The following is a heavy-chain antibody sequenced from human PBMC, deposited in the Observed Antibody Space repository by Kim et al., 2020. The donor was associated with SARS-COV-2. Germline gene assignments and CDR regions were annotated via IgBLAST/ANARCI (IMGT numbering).Heavy chain of an antibody. V-gene: IGHV1-24*01. CDR1: GYTLTELS. J-gene: IGHJ4*02. CDR3: AAPIVGATLGSSPFDY. D-gene: IGHD1-26*01. Sequence: ASVKVSCKVSGYTLTELSMHWVRQAPGKGLEWMGGFDPEDGETIYAQKFQGRVTMTEDTSTDTAYMELSSLRSEDTAVYYCAAPIVGATLGSSPFDYWGQGTLVTVSS. CDR2: FDPEDGET.